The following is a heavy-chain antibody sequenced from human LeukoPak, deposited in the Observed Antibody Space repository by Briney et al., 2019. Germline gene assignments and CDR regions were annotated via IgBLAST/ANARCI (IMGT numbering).Heavy chain of an antibody. CDR3: ATRNNLQY. J-gene: IGHJ4*02. Sequence: PGGSLRLSCTVSGFSFSGHWMNWVRQAPGKGLEWVANIKYDGSERGYVDSVEGRFTISRDNSKNSVFLQMNSLRAEDTAVYYCATRNNLQYWGQGTLVTVSS. CDR2: IKYDGSER. V-gene: IGHV3-7*01. CDR1: GFSFSGHW. D-gene: IGHD1/OR15-1a*01.